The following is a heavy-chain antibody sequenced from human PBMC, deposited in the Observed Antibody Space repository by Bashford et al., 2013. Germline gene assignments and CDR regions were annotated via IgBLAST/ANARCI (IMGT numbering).Heavy chain of an antibody. CDR1: GASISRYY. J-gene: IGHJ4*02. CDR3: AANGVATIFDF. V-gene: IGHV4-59*12. D-gene: IGHD5-12*01. Sequence: TLSLTCTAYGASISRYYWGWIRQPPGKGLEWIGYMYYRGTTSYNPSLKSRVDMSLDTSKNQFSLRLSSLTAADTAVYYCAANGVATIFDFWGPGTLVTVSS. CDR2: MYYRGTT.